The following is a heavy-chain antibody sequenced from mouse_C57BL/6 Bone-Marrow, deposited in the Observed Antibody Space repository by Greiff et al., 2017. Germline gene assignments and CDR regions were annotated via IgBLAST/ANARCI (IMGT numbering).Heavy chain of an antibody. V-gene: IGHV5-4*03. Sequence: EVKLMESGGGLVKPEGSLKLSCAASDFTFSTYAMSWVRQPPERRLEWVATISVGGSYTYYPDNVKGRFTISRDNAKNNLYLQMSHLKSEDTAMYYCARGGLPYYAMDYWGQGTSVTVSS. D-gene: IGHD2-2*01. CDR2: ISVGGSYT. CDR3: ARGGLPYYAMDY. CDR1: DFTFSTYA. J-gene: IGHJ4*01.